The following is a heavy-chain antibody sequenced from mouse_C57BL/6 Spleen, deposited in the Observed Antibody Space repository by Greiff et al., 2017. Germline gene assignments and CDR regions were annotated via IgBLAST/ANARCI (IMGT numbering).Heavy chain of an antibody. J-gene: IGHJ3*01. V-gene: IGHV5-4*01. CDR3: ARAERNYYGSSYPFAY. Sequence: EVQGVESGGGLVKPGGSLKLSCAASGFTFSSYAMSWVRQTPEKRLEWVATISDGGSYTYYPDNVKGRFTISRDNAKNNLYLQMSHLKSEDTAMYYCARAERNYYGSSYPFAYWGQGTLVTVSA. CDR2: ISDGGSYT. D-gene: IGHD1-1*01. CDR1: GFTFSSYA.